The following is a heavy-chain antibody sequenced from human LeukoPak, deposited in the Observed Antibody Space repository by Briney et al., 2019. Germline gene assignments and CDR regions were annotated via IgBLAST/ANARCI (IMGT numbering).Heavy chain of an antibody. Sequence: PSETLSLTCTVSGGSISSYYWTWIRQPPGKGLEWIGYIYYNGSTNYNPSLKSRVTISVDTSENQFSLKLSSVTAADTAVYYCARKRVRDDFWSGYHGGAFDIWGQGTLVTVSS. J-gene: IGHJ3*02. D-gene: IGHD3-3*01. CDR1: GGSISSYY. CDR3: ARKRVRDDFWSGYHGGAFDI. V-gene: IGHV4-59*01. CDR2: IYYNGST.